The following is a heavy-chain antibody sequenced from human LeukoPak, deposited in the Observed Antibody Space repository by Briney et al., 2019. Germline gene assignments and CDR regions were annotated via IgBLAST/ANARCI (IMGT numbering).Heavy chain of an antibody. Sequence: GGSLRLSCAASGFTFSSYGMHWVRQAPGKGLEWVAVISYDGSNKYYADSVKGRFTISRDNSKNTLYLQMNSLRAEDTAVYYCASYSGSHDYWGQGTLVTVSS. V-gene: IGHV3-30*03. CDR1: GFTFSSYG. D-gene: IGHD1-26*01. J-gene: IGHJ4*02. CDR3: ASYSGSHDY. CDR2: ISYDGSNK.